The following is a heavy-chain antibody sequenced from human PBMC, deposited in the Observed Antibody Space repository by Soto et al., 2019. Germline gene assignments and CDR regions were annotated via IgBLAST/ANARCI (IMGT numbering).Heavy chain of an antibody. D-gene: IGHD1-26*01. J-gene: IGHJ4*02. CDR1: GGTFSSYA. CDR3: ARGWWELRGLYFDY. Sequence: QVQLVQSGAEVKKPGSSVKVSCKASGGTFSSYAISWVRQAPGQGLEWMGGIIPIFGTANYAQKFQGRVTMTADEYTSTADMELSSLRSEDTAVYYCARGWWELRGLYFDYWGQGTLVTVSS. V-gene: IGHV1-69*12. CDR2: IIPIFGTA.